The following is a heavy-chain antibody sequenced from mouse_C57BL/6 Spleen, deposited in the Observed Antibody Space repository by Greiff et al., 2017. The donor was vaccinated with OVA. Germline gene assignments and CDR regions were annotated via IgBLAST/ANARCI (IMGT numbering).Heavy chain of an antibody. CDR2: ISSGGSYT. V-gene: IGHV5-6*01. CDR1: GFTFSSYG. J-gene: IGHJ2*01. D-gene: IGHD2-5*01. CDR3: AREGGYSNYFDY. Sequence: EVQLVESGGDLVKPGGSLKLSCAASGFTFSSYGMSWVRQTPDKRLEWVATISSGGSYTYYPDSVKGRFTISRDNAKNTLYLQMSSLKSDDTAMYYCAREGGYSNYFDYWGQGTTLTVSS.